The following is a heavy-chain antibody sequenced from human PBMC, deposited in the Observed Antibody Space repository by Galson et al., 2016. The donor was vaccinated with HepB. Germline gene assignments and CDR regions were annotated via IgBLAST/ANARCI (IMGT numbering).Heavy chain of an antibody. Sequence: SLRLSCAASGFTFSSCGMHWVRQAPGKGLEWVAFIWYDGSNKYYVDSVKGRFTISRDNSKNTLYLQMNSLRTEDTAVYYCARESDRGYLIDYWGQGTLVTVSS. CDR3: ARESDRGYLIDY. D-gene: IGHD6-13*01. CDR2: IWYDGSNK. V-gene: IGHV3-33*01. J-gene: IGHJ4*02. CDR1: GFTFSSCG.